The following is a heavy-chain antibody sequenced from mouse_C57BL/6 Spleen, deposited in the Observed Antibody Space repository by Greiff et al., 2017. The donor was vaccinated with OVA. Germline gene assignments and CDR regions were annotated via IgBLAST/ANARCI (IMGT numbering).Heavy chain of an antibody. CDR1: GYTFTDYY. D-gene: IGHD2-4*01. J-gene: IGHJ4*01. V-gene: IGHV1-26*01. CDR3: ARWGDYDGGDY. Sequence: VQLQQSGPELVKPGASVKISCKASGYTFTDYYMNWVKQSHGKSLEWIGDINPNNGGTSYNQKFKGKATLTVDKFYSPAYMEIHSLTSEDSAVYYCARWGDYDGGDYWGQGTSVTVSS. CDR2: INPNNGGT.